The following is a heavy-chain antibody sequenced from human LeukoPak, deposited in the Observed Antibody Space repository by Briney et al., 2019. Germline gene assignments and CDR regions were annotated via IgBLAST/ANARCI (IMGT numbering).Heavy chain of an antibody. D-gene: IGHD5-18*01. V-gene: IGHV3-23*01. CDR3: ATVGRGYSYGSNDY. Sequence: GGSLRLSCAASGFTFSSYAMSWVRQAPGKGLDWVSAISGSGGSTYYADSVKGRFTISRDNSKNTLYLQMNSLRAEDTAVYYCATVGRGYSYGSNDYWGQGTLVTVSS. CDR2: ISGSGGST. J-gene: IGHJ4*02. CDR1: GFTFSSYA.